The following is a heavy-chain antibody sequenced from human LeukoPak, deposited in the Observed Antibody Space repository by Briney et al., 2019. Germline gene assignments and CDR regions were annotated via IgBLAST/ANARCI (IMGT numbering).Heavy chain of an antibody. CDR2: IYSGGST. V-gene: IGHV3-53*01. CDR1: GFTVSSNY. J-gene: IGHJ3*02. D-gene: IGHD2-2*01. CDR3: ASTYCSSTSCYPKDAFDI. Sequence: PGGSLRLSCAASGFTVSSNYMSWVRQAPGKGLEWVSVIYSGGSTYYADSVKGRFTISRDNSKNTLYLQMNSLRAEDTAVYYCASTYCSSTSCYPKDAFDIWGQGTMVTVSS.